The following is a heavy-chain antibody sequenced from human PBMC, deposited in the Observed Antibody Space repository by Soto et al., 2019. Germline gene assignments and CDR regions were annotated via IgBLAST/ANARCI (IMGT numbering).Heavy chain of an antibody. V-gene: IGHV1-69*01. J-gene: IGHJ3*02. CDR3: ARGLRGYSDSDGGGGFDS. Sequence: QVQLVQSGAEVKKPGSSVKVSCKAYGDTFTIFAISWVRQAPGQGLEWMGGIIPTSGKANNAQRFQDRVTITADESTSTVYMELSSLRSEDTAVYHCARGLRGYSDSDGGGGFDSWGQGTMVTVSS. CDR1: GDTFTIFA. D-gene: IGHD5-12*01. CDR2: IIPTSGKA.